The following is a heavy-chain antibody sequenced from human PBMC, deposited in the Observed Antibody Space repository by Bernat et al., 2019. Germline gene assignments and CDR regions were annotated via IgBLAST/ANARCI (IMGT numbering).Heavy chain of an antibody. CDR3: TRHVGIAVTNDY. V-gene: IGHV3-15*07. Sequence: EVQLVESGGGLVKPGGSLRLSCAASGFTFSNAWMNWVRQAPGKGLEWVGRIKSKTDGGTTDYAAPVKGRFTISRDDSKNTAYLQMNSLKTEDTAVYYCTRHVGIAVTNDYWGQGTLVTVSS. D-gene: IGHD6-19*01. CDR2: IKSKTDGGTT. J-gene: IGHJ4*02. CDR1: GFTFSNAW.